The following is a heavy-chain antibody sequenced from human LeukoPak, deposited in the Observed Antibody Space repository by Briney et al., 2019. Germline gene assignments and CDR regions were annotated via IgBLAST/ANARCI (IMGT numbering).Heavy chain of an antibody. CDR2: INQGGSDK. CDR3: ARDQYSSSWYEGDYFDY. V-gene: IGHV3-7*01. CDR1: GFTFSSYW. D-gene: IGHD6-13*01. Sequence: PGGSLRLSCAASGFTFSSYWMCWVRQAPGKGLEWVANINQGGSDKNYVNSVKGRLTISRDNSKNTLYLQMNSLRAEDTAVYYCARDQYSSSWYEGDYFDYWGQGTLVTVSS. J-gene: IGHJ4*02.